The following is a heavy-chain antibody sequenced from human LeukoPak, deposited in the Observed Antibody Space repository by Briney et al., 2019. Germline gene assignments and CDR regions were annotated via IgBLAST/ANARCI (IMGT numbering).Heavy chain of an antibody. D-gene: IGHD6-13*01. V-gene: IGHV3-11*04. CDR1: GFTFGDYY. J-gene: IGHJ4*02. CDR2: MSTTGKSI. CDR3: ARDIEAAGLFLDY. Sequence: PGGSLRPSCAASGFTFGDYYMSWIRQAPGKGLEWVSYMSTTGKSIYYADSVKGRFTISRDNAEQSLSLKMNSLRAEDTAVYYCARDIEAAGLFLDYWGQGTLVTVSS.